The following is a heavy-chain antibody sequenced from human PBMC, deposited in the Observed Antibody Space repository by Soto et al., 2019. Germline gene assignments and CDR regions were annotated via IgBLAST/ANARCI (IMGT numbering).Heavy chain of an antibody. D-gene: IGHD6-13*01. CDR3: ARDSSSWYVGFYGMDV. CDR2: ISAYNGNT. J-gene: IGHJ6*02. V-gene: IGHV1-18*01. Sequence: QVQLVQSGAEVKKPGASVKVSCKASGYTFTSYGISWVRQAPGQGLEWMGWISAYNGNTNYAQKLQGRVTMTTDTSTSTAYMELRSLRSDDTAVYYCARDSSSWYVGFYGMDVWGQGNTVTVSS. CDR1: GYTFTSYG.